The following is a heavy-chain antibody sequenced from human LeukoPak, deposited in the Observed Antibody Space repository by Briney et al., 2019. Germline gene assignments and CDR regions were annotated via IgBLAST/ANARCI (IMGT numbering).Heavy chain of an antibody. CDR1: GYSISSGYY. CDR3: ASIAVSRVDY. D-gene: IGHD6-19*01. J-gene: IGHJ4*02. Sequence: SETLSLTCTVSGYSISSGYYWGWNRQPPGKGLEWIGSIYHSGSTYYNPSLKSRVTISVDTSKNQFSLKLSSVTAADTAVYYCASIAVSRVDYWGQGTLVTVSS. V-gene: IGHV4-38-2*02. CDR2: IYHSGST.